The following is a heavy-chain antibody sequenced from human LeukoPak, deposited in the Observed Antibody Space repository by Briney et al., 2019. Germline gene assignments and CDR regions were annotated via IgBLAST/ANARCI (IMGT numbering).Heavy chain of an antibody. J-gene: IGHJ5*02. CDR3: ARDSPTEGLRLNWFDP. CDR1: GGSFSGYY. Sequence: SETLSLTCAVSGGSFSGYYWSWIRQPPGKGLEWIGEINHSGSTNYNPSLKSRVTISVDTSKNQFSLKQSSVTAADTAVYYCARDSPTEGLRLNWFDPWGQGTLVTVSS. V-gene: IGHV4-34*01. D-gene: IGHD5-12*01. CDR2: INHSGST.